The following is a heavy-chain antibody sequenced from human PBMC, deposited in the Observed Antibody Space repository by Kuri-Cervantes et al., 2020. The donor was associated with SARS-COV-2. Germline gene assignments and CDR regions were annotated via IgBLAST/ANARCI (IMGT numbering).Heavy chain of an antibody. CDR3: ARTRYFDWLLGAYYYYYMDV. CDR2: IYTSGST. Sequence: SETLSLTCTVSGGSISSYYWSWIRQPAGKGLEWIGRIYTSGSTNYNPSLRSRVTMSVDTSKNQFSLKLSSVTAADTAVYYCARTRYFDWLLGAYYYYYMDVWGKGTTVTVSS. J-gene: IGHJ6*03. D-gene: IGHD3-9*01. CDR1: GGSISSYY. V-gene: IGHV4-4*07.